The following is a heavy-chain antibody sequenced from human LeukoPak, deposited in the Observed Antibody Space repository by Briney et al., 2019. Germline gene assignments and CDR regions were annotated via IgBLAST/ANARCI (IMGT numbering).Heavy chain of an antibody. Sequence: GGSLRFSCAASGFTFSSYAMSWVRQAPGKGLEWVSAISGSGGSTYYADSVKGRFTISRDNAKKTLYLQMNSLRAEDTAVYYCAREQLLRGIDYWGQGTRVTVSS. D-gene: IGHD3-10*01. CDR3: AREQLLRGIDY. CDR2: ISGSGGST. CDR1: GFTFSSYA. J-gene: IGHJ4*02. V-gene: IGHV3-23*01.